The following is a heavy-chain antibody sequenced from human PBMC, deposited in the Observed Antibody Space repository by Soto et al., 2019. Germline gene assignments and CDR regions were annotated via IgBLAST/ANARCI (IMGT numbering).Heavy chain of an antibody. CDR3: ARDDSGGSSHRYYYYGMDV. Sequence: SETLSLTWTVSGGSISGYDWSWILPPAWKGLEWIGRIYTSESTNYNPSLKSRVTMSVDTSKNQFSLKLSSVAAAGTAVYYCARDDSGGSSHRYYYYGMDVWGQGTTVTVSS. D-gene: IGHD2-15*01. J-gene: IGHJ6*02. V-gene: IGHV4-4*07. CDR1: GGSISGYD. CDR2: IYTSEST.